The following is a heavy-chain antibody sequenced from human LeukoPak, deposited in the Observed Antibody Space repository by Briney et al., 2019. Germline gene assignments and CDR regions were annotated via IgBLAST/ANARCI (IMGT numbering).Heavy chain of an antibody. J-gene: IGHJ6*03. V-gene: IGHV5-51*07. Sequence: GESLKISCKGSGYSFTGYWIAWVHQMPGKGLEWVGIIYPDDSDARYSPSFQGQVTISADKSINTAYLQWRSLKASDTAVYFCARQRSSFWSGYYYFYHMDVWGKGTTVTVSS. D-gene: IGHD3-3*01. CDR3: ARQRSSFWSGYYYFYHMDV. CDR1: GYSFTGYW. CDR2: IYPDDSDA.